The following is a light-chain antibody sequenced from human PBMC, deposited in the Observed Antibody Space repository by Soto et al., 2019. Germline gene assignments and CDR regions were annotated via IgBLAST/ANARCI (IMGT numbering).Light chain of an antibody. V-gene: IGKV3-15*01. Sequence: EIVMTQSPATLSVSPGERATLSCRASQSVSSNLAWYQQKPGQAPRLLIYGASTRATGIPARFSGSGSGTEFTLTISSLQSEDFAVYYCQQYNNWPPWKFGQGTKLDI. J-gene: IGKJ1*01. CDR1: QSVSSN. CDR3: QQYNNWPPWK. CDR2: GAS.